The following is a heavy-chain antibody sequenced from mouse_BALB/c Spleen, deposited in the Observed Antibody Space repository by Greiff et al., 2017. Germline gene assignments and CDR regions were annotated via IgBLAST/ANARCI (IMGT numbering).Heavy chain of an antibody. CDR3: ARKDGYDDYYAMDY. D-gene: IGHD2-2*01. CDR2: IWGDGST. CDR1: GFSLTGYG. J-gene: IGHJ4*01. V-gene: IGHV2-6-7*01. Sequence: QVQLKESGPGLVAPSQSLSITCTVSGFSLTGYGVNWVRQPPGKGLEWLGMIWGDGSTDYNSALKSRLSISKDNSKSQVFLKMNSQQTDDTARYYCARKDGYDDYYAMDYWGQGTSVTVSS.